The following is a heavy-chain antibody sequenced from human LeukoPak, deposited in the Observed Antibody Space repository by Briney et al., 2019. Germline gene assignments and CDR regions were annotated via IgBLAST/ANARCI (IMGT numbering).Heavy chain of an antibody. CDR3: ARDQGITIFGVVPDY. Sequence: ASVKVSCKASGYTFTNYGISWVRQAPGQGLEWMGWISAYNGNTNYAQKLQGRVTMTTDTSTSTAYMELRSLRSDDTAVYYCARDQGITIFGVVPDYWGQGTLVTVSS. CDR2: ISAYNGNT. J-gene: IGHJ4*02. D-gene: IGHD3-3*01. V-gene: IGHV1-18*01. CDR1: GYTFTNYG.